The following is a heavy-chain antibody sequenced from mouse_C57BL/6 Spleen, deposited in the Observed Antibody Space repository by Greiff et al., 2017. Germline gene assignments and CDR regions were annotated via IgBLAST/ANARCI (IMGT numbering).Heavy chain of an antibody. V-gene: IGHV1-69*01. CDR2: IDPSDSYT. J-gene: IGHJ3*01. D-gene: IGHD1-1*01. CDR1: GYTFTSYW. CDR3: ARQEGSTFAY. Sequence: QVQLQQPGAELVMPGASVKLSCKASGYTFTSYWMHWVKQRPGQGLEWIGEIDPSDSYTNYNQKFKGKSTLTVDKSSSTAYMQLNSLTSEDSAVYYCARQEGSTFAYWGQGTLVTVSA.